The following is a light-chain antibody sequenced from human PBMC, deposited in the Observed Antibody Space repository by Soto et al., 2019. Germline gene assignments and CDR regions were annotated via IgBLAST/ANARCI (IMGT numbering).Light chain of an antibody. CDR1: QGIRNY. Sequence: IQLTQSPSSLSASVGDRVTITCRASQGIRNYLAWYQQKPGKAPNLLIYLASTLQGGVPSRFSGSGSGTHFSLTISSLQPEDVATYYCQYLNSFPLTFGGGTKVELK. CDR2: LAS. CDR3: QYLNSFPLT. V-gene: IGKV1-9*01. J-gene: IGKJ4*01.